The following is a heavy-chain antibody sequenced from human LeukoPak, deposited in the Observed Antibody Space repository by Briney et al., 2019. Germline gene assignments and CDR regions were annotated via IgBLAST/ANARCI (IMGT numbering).Heavy chain of an antibody. D-gene: IGHD1-1*01. Sequence: SETLSLTCTVSGDSVSSGTYFWSWIRQPPGKGPEWIGYIHYSGSTNSNPSLRSRVTISLDTSKNQFSLKLTSVTAADTAVYYCAREHRLRNETETTDWFDPWGQGTLVTVSS. V-gene: IGHV4-61*01. CDR2: IHYSGST. J-gene: IGHJ5*02. CDR3: AREHRLRNETETTDWFDP. CDR1: GDSVSSGTYF.